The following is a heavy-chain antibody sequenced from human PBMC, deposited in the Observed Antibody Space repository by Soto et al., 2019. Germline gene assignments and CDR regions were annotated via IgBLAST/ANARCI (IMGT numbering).Heavy chain of an antibody. CDR3: IAAASLFDSDYYYYMDV. Sequence: GGSLRLSCAASGFTFSNAWMSWVRQAPGKGLEWVGRIKSKTDGGTTDYAAPVKGRFTISRDDSKNTLYLQMNSLKTEDTAVYYGIAAASLFDSDYYYYMDVWGKGTTVTVSS. V-gene: IGHV3-15*01. CDR2: IKSKTDGGTT. J-gene: IGHJ6*03. D-gene: IGHD6-13*01. CDR1: GFTFSNAW.